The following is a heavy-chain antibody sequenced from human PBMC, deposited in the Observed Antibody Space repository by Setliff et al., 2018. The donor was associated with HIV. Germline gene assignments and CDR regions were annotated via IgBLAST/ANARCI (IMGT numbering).Heavy chain of an antibody. V-gene: IGHV4-34*01. CDR2: SNHSGST. D-gene: IGHD5-12*01. CDR1: NGSFSGYY. Sequence: ASETLSLTCAVYNGSFSGYYCSWIRKPPGMGLEWIGESNHSGSTNYNPSLKSRVTIAVDTSKNQFSLKLTSVTDADTAVDYCARVQARWLRFRYYVVDVWGKVTTVTGSS. J-gene: IGHJ6*04. CDR3: ARVQARWLRFRYYVVDV.